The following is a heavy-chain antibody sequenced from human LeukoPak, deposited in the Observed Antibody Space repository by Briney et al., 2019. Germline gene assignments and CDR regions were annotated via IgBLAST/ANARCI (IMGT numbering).Heavy chain of an antibody. Sequence: GGSLRLSCTASGFAFDEHGMSWVRQVPGKGLEWVSGINWSGGSTGYADPLRGRFTISRDNAKNSLYPQMDSLRAEDTALYYCARAPITSPFYFDYWGQGTLVTVSS. J-gene: IGHJ4*02. D-gene: IGHD2-2*01. CDR1: GFAFDEHG. CDR3: ARAPITSPFYFDY. V-gene: IGHV3-20*04. CDR2: INWSGGST.